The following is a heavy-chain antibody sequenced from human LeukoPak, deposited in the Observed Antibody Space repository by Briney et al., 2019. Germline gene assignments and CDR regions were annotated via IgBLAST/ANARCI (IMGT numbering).Heavy chain of an antibody. D-gene: IGHD2-21*02. CDR2: ISGSGGST. CDR3: AKVPGGVTANGAYYFDY. V-gene: IGHV3-23*01. Sequence: GGSLRLSCAASGFTFSSYAMSWVRQAPGKGLEWVSAISGSGGSTYYADSVKGRFTISRDNSKNTLYLQMNSLRAEDTAVYYCAKVPGGVTANGAYYFDYWGQGTLVTVSS. J-gene: IGHJ4*02. CDR1: GFTFSSYA.